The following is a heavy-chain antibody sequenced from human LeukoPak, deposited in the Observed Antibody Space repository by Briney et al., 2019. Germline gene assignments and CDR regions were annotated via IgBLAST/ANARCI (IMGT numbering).Heavy chain of an antibody. CDR1: GFTFSSYA. D-gene: IGHD3-10*01. CDR3: ARDPKPPSAYYYGSGSYFDY. Sequence: PGGSLRLSCAASGFTFSSYAMSWVRQAPGKGLEWVSAITGSGGSTYNADSVKGRFTISRDNSKNTLYLQMNSLRAEDTAVYYCARDPKPPSAYYYGSGSYFDYWGQGTLVTVSS. J-gene: IGHJ4*02. V-gene: IGHV3-23*01. CDR2: ITGSGGST.